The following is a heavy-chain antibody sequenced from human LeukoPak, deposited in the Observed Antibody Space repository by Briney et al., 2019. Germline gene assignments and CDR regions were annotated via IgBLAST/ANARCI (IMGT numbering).Heavy chain of an antibody. CDR2: ISGSGDST. D-gene: IGHD6-19*01. V-gene: IGHV3-23*01. Sequence: GGSLRLSCAASGFTFRSYAMSWVRQAPGKGLEWVSTISGSGDSTYYADSVKGRFTISRDNAKNTLYLQMNSLRAEDTAVYYCAKKRGGRLVEIYFDYWGQGTLVTVSS. CDR1: GFTFRSYA. CDR3: AKKRGGRLVEIYFDY. J-gene: IGHJ4*02.